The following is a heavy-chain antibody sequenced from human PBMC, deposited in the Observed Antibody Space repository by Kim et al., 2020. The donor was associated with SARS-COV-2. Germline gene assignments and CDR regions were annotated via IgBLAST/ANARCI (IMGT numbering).Heavy chain of an antibody. V-gene: IGHV1-69*13. CDR1: GGTFSSYA. CDR2: IIPIFGTA. D-gene: IGHD4-17*01. J-gene: IGHJ6*02. Sequence: SVKVSCKASGGTFSSYAISWVRQAPGQGLEWMGGIIPIFGTANYAQKFQGRVTITADESTSTAYMELSSLRSEDTAVYYCARDQDGDYRRPPYYYGMDVWGQGTTVTVSS. CDR3: ARDQDGDYRRPPYYYGMDV.